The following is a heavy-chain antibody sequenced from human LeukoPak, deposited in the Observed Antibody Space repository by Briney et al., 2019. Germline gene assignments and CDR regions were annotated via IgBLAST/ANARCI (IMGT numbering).Heavy chain of an antibody. Sequence: GASVKVSCKASGYTFTGYYMHWVRQAPGQGLEWMGWINPNSGGTNYAQKFQGRVTMTRDTSISTAYMELSRLRSDDTAVYYCTRDSRSGLRSRQSYYFDYWGQGTLVTVSS. CDR1: GYTFTGYY. V-gene: IGHV1-2*02. CDR2: INPNSGGT. CDR3: TRDSRSGLRSRQSYYFDY. J-gene: IGHJ4*02. D-gene: IGHD5-12*01.